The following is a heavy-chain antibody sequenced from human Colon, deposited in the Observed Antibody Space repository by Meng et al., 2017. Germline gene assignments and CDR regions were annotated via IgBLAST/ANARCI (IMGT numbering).Heavy chain of an antibody. J-gene: IGHJ4*02. CDR2: IYHSGST. CDR3: ARAFLNDFGDYGY. Sequence: LETLSLTCAVSGYSISSGYYWGWIRQPPGMGLEWIGSIYHSGSTYYSPSLKSRVTISVDTSKNHFSLKLSSVTAADTAVYYCARAFLNDFGDYGYWGQGTLVTVSS. V-gene: IGHV4-38-2*01. D-gene: IGHD4-17*01. CDR1: GYSISSGYY.